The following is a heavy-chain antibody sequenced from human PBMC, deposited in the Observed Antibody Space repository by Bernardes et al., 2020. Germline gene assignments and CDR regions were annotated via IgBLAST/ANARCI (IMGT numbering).Heavy chain of an antibody. V-gene: IGHV3-23*01. D-gene: IGHD6-6*01. CDR2: ISGSGGRT. J-gene: IGHJ3*02. CDR3: AKDIGSSDAFDI. Sequence: GGSLRLSCAASGFTFYTYAMSWVRQAPGKGLEWVSAISGSGGRTYYADSVKGRFTISRDNSKNMLYLQMNSLRAEDTAVYYCAKDIGSSDAFDIWGQGTMVTVSS. CDR1: GFTFYTYA.